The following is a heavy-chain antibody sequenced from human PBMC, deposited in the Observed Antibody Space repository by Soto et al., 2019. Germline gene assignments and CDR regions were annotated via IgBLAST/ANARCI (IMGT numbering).Heavy chain of an antibody. D-gene: IGHD3-22*01. J-gene: IGHJ4*02. V-gene: IGHV4-31*03. CDR1: GDSMSSGAYY. Sequence: SETLSLSCTVSGDSMSSGAYYWNWIRQHPGKGLEWIGYIYYSGNTYYNPSLKSRIVISVDTSKNQFSLNLGSVTAADTAIYYCASSYSGYLDNWGRGALVTVSS. CDR3: ASSYSGYLDN. CDR2: IYYSGNT.